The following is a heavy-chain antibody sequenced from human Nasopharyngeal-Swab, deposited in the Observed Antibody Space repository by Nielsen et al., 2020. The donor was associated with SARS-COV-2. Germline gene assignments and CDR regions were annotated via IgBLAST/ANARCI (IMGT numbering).Heavy chain of an antibody. V-gene: IGHV4-34*01. J-gene: IGHJ3*02. D-gene: IGHD2-2*01. CDR1: GGSFSGYY. Sequence: GSLRLSCAVYGGSFSGYYWSWIRQPPGKGLEWIGSIYYSGSTYYNPSLKSRVTISVDTSKNQFSLKLSSVTVADTAVYYCARAAPAAISHGAFDIWGQGTMVTVSS. CDR2: IYYSGST. CDR3: ARAAPAAISHGAFDI.